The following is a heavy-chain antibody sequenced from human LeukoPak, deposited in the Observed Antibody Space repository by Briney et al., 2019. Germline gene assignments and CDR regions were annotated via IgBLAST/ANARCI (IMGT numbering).Heavy chain of an antibody. V-gene: IGHV3-74*01. D-gene: IGHD3-9*01. CDR2: INGDGSGT. Sequence: GGSLRLSCAASEFTFSSYWMHWVRQPPGKGLVWVSRINGDGSGTTYADSVKGRFTISRDNAKNSLYLQMNSLRAEDTAVYYCARDYTGYFPWGQGTLVIVSS. J-gene: IGHJ5*02. CDR3: ARDYTGYFP. CDR1: EFTFSSYW.